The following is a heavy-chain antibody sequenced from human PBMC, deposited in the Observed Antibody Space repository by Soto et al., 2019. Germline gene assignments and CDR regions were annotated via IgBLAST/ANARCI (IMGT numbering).Heavy chain of an antibody. CDR1: RFTFSDSG. J-gene: IGHJ3*01. Sequence: QLQLVESGGGVVQPGRSLRLSCAASRFTFSDSGMHWVRQAPGKGLEWVAAISFDGNNVYYADSVKDRFTISRDNAENTLSLQMNSLRAEDTGVYHCARSVRCCIGTTCSPEAFDLWGQGTVVTVSS. CDR3: ARSVRCCIGTTCSPEAFDL. D-gene: IGHD2-2*01. V-gene: IGHV3-30*03. CDR2: ISFDGNNV.